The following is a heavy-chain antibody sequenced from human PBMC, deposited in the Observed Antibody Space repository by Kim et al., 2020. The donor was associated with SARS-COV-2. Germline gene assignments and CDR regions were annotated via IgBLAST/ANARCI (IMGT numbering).Heavy chain of an antibody. CDR2: IIPIFGTA. CDR1: GGTFSSYA. V-gene: IGHV1-69*13. Sequence: SVKVSCKASGGTFSSYAISWVRQAPGQGLEWMGGIIPIFGTANYAQKFQGRVTITADESTSTAYMELSSLRSEDTAVYYCARDSGDTMVRGVIYLNDAFDIWGQGTMVTVSS. CDR3: ARDSGDTMVRGVIYLNDAFDI. D-gene: IGHD3-10*01. J-gene: IGHJ3*02.